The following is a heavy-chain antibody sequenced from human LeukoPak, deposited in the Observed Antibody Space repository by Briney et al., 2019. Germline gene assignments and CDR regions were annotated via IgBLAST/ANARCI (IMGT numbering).Heavy chain of an antibody. CDR3: ASSPDYYDSSGYYPNDAFDI. Sequence: SETLSLTCAVSGYSIGSYYYWSWIRQPAGKGLEWIGRLYTSGSTNYNPSLKSRVTMSVDTSKNQFSLKLSSVTAADTAVYYCASSPDYYDSSGYYPNDAFDIWGQGTMVTVSS. D-gene: IGHD3-22*01. CDR1: GYSIGSYYY. V-gene: IGHV4-4*07. J-gene: IGHJ3*02. CDR2: LYTSGST.